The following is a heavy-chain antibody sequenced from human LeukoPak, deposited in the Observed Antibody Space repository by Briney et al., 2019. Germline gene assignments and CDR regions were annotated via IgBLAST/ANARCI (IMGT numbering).Heavy chain of an antibody. V-gene: IGHV4-4*07. D-gene: IGHD6-6*01. J-gene: IGHJ6*03. Sequence: PSETLSLTCTVSGSSISSYYWSWIRQPAGKGLEWIGRIYTSGSTNYNPSLKSRVTMSVDTSKNQFSLKLSSVTAADTAVYYCARAYSSSSNYYYMDVWGKGTTVTVSS. CDR1: GSSISSYY. CDR2: IYTSGST. CDR3: ARAYSSSSNYYYMDV.